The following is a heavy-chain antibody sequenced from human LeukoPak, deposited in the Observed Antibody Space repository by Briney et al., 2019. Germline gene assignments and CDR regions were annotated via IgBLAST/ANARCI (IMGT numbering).Heavy chain of an antibody. V-gene: IGHV3-23*01. Sequence: GGSLRLSCAASGFTFSSYAMSWVRQAPGKGLEWVSAISGSGGSTYYADSVKGRFTISRDNSKNTLYLQMNSLRAEDTAVYYCAKDLGAYCGGDCYSAGGYWGQGTLVTVSS. J-gene: IGHJ4*02. CDR1: GFTFSSYA. CDR2: ISGSGGST. CDR3: AKDLGAYCGGDCYSAGGY. D-gene: IGHD2-21*02.